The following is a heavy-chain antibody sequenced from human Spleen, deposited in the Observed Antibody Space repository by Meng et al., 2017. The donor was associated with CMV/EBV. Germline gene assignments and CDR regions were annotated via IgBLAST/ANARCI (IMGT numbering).Heavy chain of an antibody. J-gene: IGHJ4*02. Sequence: GSINSGGYDWSWIRQRPGKGLEWIGYIYYSGSTYYNPSLKSRVTISVDTSKNQFSLKLSSVTAADTAVYYCARGLFEYSSSSHYFDYWGQGTLVTVSS. CDR1: GSINSGGYD. CDR3: ARGLFEYSSSSHYFDY. D-gene: IGHD6-6*01. CDR2: IYYSGST. V-gene: IGHV4-31*02.